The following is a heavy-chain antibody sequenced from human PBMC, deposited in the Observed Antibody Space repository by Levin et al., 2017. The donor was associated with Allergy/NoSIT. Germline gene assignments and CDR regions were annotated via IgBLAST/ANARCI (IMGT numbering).Heavy chain of an antibody. CDR1: GFTFSSYS. Sequence: GESLKISCAASGFTFSSYSMNWVRQAPGKGLEWVSSISSSSSYIYYADSVKGRFTISRDNAKNSLYLQMNSLRAEDTAVYYCARGGGEGSCRYGEYYYDSSGDYCPTENVLIDYWGQGTLVTVSS. CDR3: ARGGGEGSCRYGEYYYDSSGDYCPTENVLIDY. V-gene: IGHV3-21*01. D-gene: IGHD3-22*01. J-gene: IGHJ4*02. CDR2: ISSSSSYI.